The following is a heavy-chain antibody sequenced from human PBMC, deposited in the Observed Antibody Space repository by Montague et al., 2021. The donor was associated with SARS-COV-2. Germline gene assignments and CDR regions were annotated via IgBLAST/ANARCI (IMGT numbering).Heavy chain of an antibody. V-gene: IGHV4-59*01. Sequence: SETLSLTCTVAGGSISSYYWSWIRQPPGKGLEWIGYIYYSGITNYNPSLKSRVTISVDTSKNQCSLRLCSVTAADTAVYYCARDLPPSRTRNQVWGQGNLVNVSS. CDR2: IYYSGIT. J-gene: IGHJ4*02. D-gene: IGHD2-2*01. CDR3: ARDLPPSRTRNQV. CDR1: GGSISSYY.